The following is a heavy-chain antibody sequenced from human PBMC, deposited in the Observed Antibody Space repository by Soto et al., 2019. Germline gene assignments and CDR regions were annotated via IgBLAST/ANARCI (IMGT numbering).Heavy chain of an antibody. V-gene: IGHV1-69*06. D-gene: IGHD2-2*02. J-gene: IGHJ6*02. CDR1: GCTFCSYA. CDR3: ARYELVPAAISDYYYGMDV. CDR2: IIPIVGTA. Sequence: SVQVSCKASGCTFCSYAISWVRQAPGQGLEWMGGIIPIVGTANYAQKFQGRLTITAAKSTSTAYMELISLRSEDTAVYYCARYELVPAAISDYYYGMDVWGQGTTVTVSS.